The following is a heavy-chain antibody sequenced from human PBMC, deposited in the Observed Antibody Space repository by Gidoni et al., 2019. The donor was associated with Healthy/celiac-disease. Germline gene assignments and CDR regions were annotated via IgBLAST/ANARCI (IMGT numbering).Heavy chain of an antibody. V-gene: IGHV3-23*01. CDR1: GFTFSSYA. CDR2: ISGSGGST. CDR3: AKDQGGKWFGDDFDY. Sequence: EVQLLESGGGLVQPGGSLRRSCAASGFTFSSYALSWVRQAPGKGLEWVSAISGSGGSTYYADSVKGRFTISRDISKNTLYLQMNSLRAEDTAVYYCAKDQGGKWFGDDFDYWGQGTLVTVSS. J-gene: IGHJ4*02. D-gene: IGHD3-10*01.